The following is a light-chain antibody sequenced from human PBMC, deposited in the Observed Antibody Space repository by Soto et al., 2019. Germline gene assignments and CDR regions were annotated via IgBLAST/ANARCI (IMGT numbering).Light chain of an antibody. Sequence: EIVLTQSPGTLSLSPGERATLSCRASQSVSSSYLAWYQQKPGQAPRLLIYGASYRATGIPDRFSGSGSGTDFTLTISRLEPEDFAVYYCQQYGSSPQTFGQGNKV. J-gene: IGKJ1*01. CDR2: GAS. CDR1: QSVSSSY. CDR3: QQYGSSPQT. V-gene: IGKV3-20*01.